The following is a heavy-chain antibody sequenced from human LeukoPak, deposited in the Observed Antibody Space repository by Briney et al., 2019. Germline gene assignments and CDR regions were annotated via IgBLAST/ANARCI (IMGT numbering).Heavy chain of an antibody. CDR1: GFTVSSNH. V-gene: IGHV3-53*01. D-gene: IGHD5-24*01. J-gene: IGHJ4*02. CDR3: ARTGFFARRDKYYFDY. Sequence: GGSLRLSCAASGFTVSSNHMSWVRQAPGKGLEWVSVIYSGGNTYYADSVKGRFTISRDNSKNTLYLQVNSLRAEDTAVYYCARTGFFARRDKYYFDYWGQGTLVTVSS. CDR2: IYSGGNT.